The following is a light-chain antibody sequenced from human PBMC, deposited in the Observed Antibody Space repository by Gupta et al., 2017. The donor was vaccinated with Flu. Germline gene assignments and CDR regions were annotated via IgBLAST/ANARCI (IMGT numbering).Light chain of an antibody. J-gene: IGKJ1*01. CDR1: QSVGTY. CDR3: QQSYSAPRT. Sequence: ASSLSAYVGDTVTITCRASQSVGTYLNWYQQKPGEVPNLLLYSTSTRQRGVPSRFIGGGSGTVFTLTVSSLLPEDSATYFCQQSYSAPRTFGQGTKV. V-gene: IGKV1-39*01. CDR2: STS.